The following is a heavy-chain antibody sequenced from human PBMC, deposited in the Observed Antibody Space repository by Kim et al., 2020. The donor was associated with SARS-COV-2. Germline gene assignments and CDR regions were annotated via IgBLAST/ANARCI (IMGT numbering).Heavy chain of an antibody. D-gene: IGHD3-10*01. J-gene: IGHJ3*02. Sequence: SETLSLTCTVSGGSISSGSYYWSWIRQPAGKGLEWIGRIYTSGSTNYNPSLKSRVTISVDTSKNQFSLKLSSVTAAATAVYYCTRAPTVLLWFGAPGAFDIWGQGTMVTVSS. CDR3: TRAPTVLLWFGAPGAFDI. CDR2: IYTSGST. V-gene: IGHV4-61*02. CDR1: GGSISSGSYY.